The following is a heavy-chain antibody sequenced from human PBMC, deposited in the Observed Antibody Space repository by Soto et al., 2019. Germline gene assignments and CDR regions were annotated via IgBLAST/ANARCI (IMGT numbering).Heavy chain of an antibody. J-gene: IGHJ4*02. Sequence: VQLVESGGGVVQPGRSLRLSCAASGFTFSDYAMHWVRQAPGKGLEWVAVVSHDGRNTNYADSVKGGFTISSDSSKNTVSLKMTSLRAEDTAVYYCAKGGRQWLVTSDFNYWGQGALVTVSS. V-gene: IGHV3-30*18. CDR1: GFTFSDYA. CDR3: AKGGRQWLVTSDFNY. D-gene: IGHD6-19*01. CDR2: VSHDGRNT.